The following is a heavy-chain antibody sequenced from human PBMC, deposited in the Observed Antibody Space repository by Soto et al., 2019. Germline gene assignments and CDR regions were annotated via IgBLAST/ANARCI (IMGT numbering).Heavy chain of an antibody. V-gene: IGHV3-23*01. J-gene: IGHJ4*02. CDR3: AKLPAAQSYFDF. D-gene: IGHD2-2*01. Sequence: EVQLLDSGGGLVQPGGSLRLSCAASGFTFITYAMSWVRQAPGKGLVWVSIISGSGGSTYYPDSVKGRFTISRDNSKNTLYLQMNSLRADDTAVYYCAKLPAAQSYFDFWGQGTLVTVSS. CDR1: GFTFITYA. CDR2: ISGSGGST.